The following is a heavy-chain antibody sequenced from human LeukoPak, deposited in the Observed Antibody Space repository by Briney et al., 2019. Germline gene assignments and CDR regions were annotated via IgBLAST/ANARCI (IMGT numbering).Heavy chain of an antibody. D-gene: IGHD5-18*01. V-gene: IGHV4-59*01. J-gene: IGHJ6*02. CDR1: GGSISSYY. CDR3: ARGAQRGYSYGRIDYYYYGMDV. Sequence: SETLSLTCTVSGGSISSYYWSWIRQPPGKGLEWIGYIYYSGSTNYDPSLKSRVTISVDTSKNQFSLKLSSVTAADTAVYYCARGAQRGYSYGRIDYYYYGMDVWGQGTTVTVSS. CDR2: IYYSGST.